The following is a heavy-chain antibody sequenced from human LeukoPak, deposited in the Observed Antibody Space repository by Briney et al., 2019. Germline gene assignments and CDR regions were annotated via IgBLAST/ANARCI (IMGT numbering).Heavy chain of an antibody. CDR2: ISGGGVTT. CDR1: GFTSIAYA. D-gene: IGHD6-19*01. CDR3: AKDRRVAGAYYYGMDV. Sequence: GGSLRLSCVGSGFTSIAYALTWARQAPGKGLEWVSGISGGGVTTYYADSVKGRFTISRDNSKNTLYLQMNSLRAEDTAVYYCAKDRRVAGAYYYGMDVWGQGTTVTVSS. V-gene: IGHV3-23*01. J-gene: IGHJ6*02.